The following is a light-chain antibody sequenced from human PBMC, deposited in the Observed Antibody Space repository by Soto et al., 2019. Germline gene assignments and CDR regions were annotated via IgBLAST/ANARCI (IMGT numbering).Light chain of an antibody. V-gene: IGKV3-15*01. J-gene: IGKJ4*01. CDR3: QQYHKWPPFT. Sequence: EIVMTQSPATLSMSPGERVSISCRASQTISNNLAWYQQKPGQAPRLLIYGASTRAIGVAARFSGSGSGTEFTLTITSLQSEDFAVYYCQQYHKWPPFTFGGGTVVEIK. CDR2: GAS. CDR1: QTISNN.